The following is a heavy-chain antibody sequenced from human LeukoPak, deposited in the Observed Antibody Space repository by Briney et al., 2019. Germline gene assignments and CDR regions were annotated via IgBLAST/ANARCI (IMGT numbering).Heavy chain of an antibody. D-gene: IGHD5-12*01. CDR1: GFIFSHYG. CDR3: AKDGIQYSGHDLYYFDY. V-gene: IGHV3-33*06. CDR2: ICFDGGNK. J-gene: IGHJ4*02. Sequence: GGSLRLSCAASGFIFSHYGMHWVRQAPGKGLEWVAVICFDGGNKFYADSVKGRLTISRDNSKNTLYLQMNSLRDEYTAVYYCAKDGIQYSGHDLYYFDYWGQGTLVTVSS.